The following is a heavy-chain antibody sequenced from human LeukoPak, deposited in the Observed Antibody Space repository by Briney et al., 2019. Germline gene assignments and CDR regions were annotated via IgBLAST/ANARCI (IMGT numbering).Heavy chain of an antibody. CDR1: GFTFSSYS. J-gene: IGHJ6*03. CDR3: AKDGVILAPGIYWYMDV. V-gene: IGHV3-48*01. Sequence: GGSLTLSCAASGFTFSSYSMNWVRQAPGKGLEWVSYISSSSSTIYYADSVKGRFTISRDNAKNSLYLQMNSLRAEDTAVFYCAKDGVILAPGIYWYMDVWGRGTTVTVSS. CDR2: ISSSSSTI. D-gene: IGHD3-16*02.